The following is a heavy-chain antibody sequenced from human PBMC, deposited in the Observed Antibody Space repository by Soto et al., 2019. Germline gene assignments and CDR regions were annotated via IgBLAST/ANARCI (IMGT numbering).Heavy chain of an antibody. CDR3: ARWGSSSWYVDYYYGMDV. CDR1: GYTFTGYY. J-gene: IGHJ6*02. CDR2: INPNSGGT. D-gene: IGHD6-13*01. Sequence: ASVKVSCKASGYTFTGYYMHWVRQAPGQGLEWMGWINPNSGGTNYAQKFQGRVTMTRDTSISTAYTELSRLRSDDTAVYYCARWGSSSWYVDYYYGMDVWGQGTTVTVSS. V-gene: IGHV1-2*02.